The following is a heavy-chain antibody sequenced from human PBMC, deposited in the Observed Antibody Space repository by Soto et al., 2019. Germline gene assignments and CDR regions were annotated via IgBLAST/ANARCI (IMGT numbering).Heavy chain of an antibody. CDR2: ISGRGGST. D-gene: IGHD5-18*01. CDR3: AKDLVGYSYGSGRKFGNYYYGMDV. Sequence: GGSLRLSCAASGFTFSSYWMSWVRQAPGKGLEWVSAISGRGGSTYYADSVKGRFTISRDNSKNTLYLQMNSLRAEDTAVYYCAKDLVGYSYGSGRKFGNYYYGMDVWGQGTTVTVSS. J-gene: IGHJ6*02. CDR1: GFTFSSYW. V-gene: IGHV3-23*01.